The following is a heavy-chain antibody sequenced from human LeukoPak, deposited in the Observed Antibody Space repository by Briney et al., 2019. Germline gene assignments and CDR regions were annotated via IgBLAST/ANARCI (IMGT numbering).Heavy chain of an antibody. Sequence: PGGSLRLSCAASGFTFSSYAMSWVRQAPGKGLEWVSAISGSGGSTYYADSVKGRFTISRDNSKNTLYLQMNSLRAEDTAVYYCAKGRDIVVVPAAAYFDYWGQGTLVTVSS. D-gene: IGHD2-2*01. CDR3: AKGRDIVVVPAAAYFDY. CDR2: ISGSGGST. CDR1: GFTFSSYA. J-gene: IGHJ4*02. V-gene: IGHV3-23*01.